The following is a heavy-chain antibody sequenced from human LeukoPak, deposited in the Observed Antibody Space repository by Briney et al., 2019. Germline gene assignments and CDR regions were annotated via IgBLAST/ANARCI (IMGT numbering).Heavy chain of an antibody. Sequence: GGSLRPSCAASGFKFSDDYMSWIRQPPGKGLEWIAYISRSSSNIWSAASVRGRFSISRDNAKNSLFLQMDSLRVEDTAVYYCVRDVGGDYVPQRFETWGHGTLVIVSS. CDR3: VRDVGGDYVPQRFET. CDR1: GFKFSDDY. CDR2: ISRSSSNI. V-gene: IGHV3-11*01. J-gene: IGHJ5*01. D-gene: IGHD3-10*02.